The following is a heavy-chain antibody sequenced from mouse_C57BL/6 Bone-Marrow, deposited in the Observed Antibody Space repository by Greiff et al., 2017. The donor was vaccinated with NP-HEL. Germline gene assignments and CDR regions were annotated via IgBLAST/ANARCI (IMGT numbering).Heavy chain of an antibody. CDR1: GFTFSSYA. CDR3: ARFITTVVAHWYFDV. CDR2: ISDGGSYT. Sequence: EVQGVESGGGLVKPGGSLKLSCAASGFTFSSYAMSWVRQTPEKRLEWVATISDGGSYTYYPDNVKGRFTISRDNAKNNLYLQMSHLKSEDTAMYYCARFITTVVAHWYFDVWGTGTTVTVSS. D-gene: IGHD1-1*01. V-gene: IGHV5-4*01. J-gene: IGHJ1*03.